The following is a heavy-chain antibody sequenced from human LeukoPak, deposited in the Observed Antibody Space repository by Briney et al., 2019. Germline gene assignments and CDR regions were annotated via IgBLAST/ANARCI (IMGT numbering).Heavy chain of an antibody. CDR3: ASQRYCSSTSCYHLDAFDI. D-gene: IGHD2-2*01. CDR1: GGSISSYY. CDR2: IYYSGST. J-gene: IGHJ3*02. Sequence: SETLSLTCTVSGGSISSYYWSWIRQPPGKGLEWIGYIYYSGSTNYNPSLKSRVTISVDTSENQFSLKLSSVTAADTAVYYCASQRYCSSTSCYHLDAFDIWGQGTMVTVSS. V-gene: IGHV4-59*01.